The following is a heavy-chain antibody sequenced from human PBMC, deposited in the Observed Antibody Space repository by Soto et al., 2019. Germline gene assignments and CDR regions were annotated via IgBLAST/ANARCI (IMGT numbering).Heavy chain of an antibody. D-gene: IGHD3-22*01. J-gene: IGHJ6*04. CDR1: GFSLTTNGVG. CDR2: IYWDGEK. Sequence: QITLKESGPTLVQPTQTLTLTCNLSGFSLTTNGVGVAWIRQPPGKALEWLALIYWDGEKRYSPSLRSTLTITKDTSKNQVVLTMTNMDPVDTATYVCAHRSYYGSSGYLGGMDVWGKGTTVTVSS. CDR3: AHRSYYGSSGYLGGMDV. V-gene: IGHV2-5*02.